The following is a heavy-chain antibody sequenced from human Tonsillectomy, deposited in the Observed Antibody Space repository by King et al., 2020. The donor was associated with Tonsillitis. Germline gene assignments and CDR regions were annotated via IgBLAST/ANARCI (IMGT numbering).Heavy chain of an antibody. CDR1: GVSISSYY. V-gene: IGHV4-59*08. CDR3: ASYYYGGLDY. D-gene: IGHD4-23*01. CDR2: IYYSGST. J-gene: IGHJ4*02. Sequence: VQLQESGPGLVKPSETLSLTCTVSGVSISSYYWSWIRQPPGKGLEWIGYIYYSGSTNYNPSLKSRVTISVDTSKNQFSLKLSSATAADTAVYYCASYYYGGLDYWGQGTLVTVSS.